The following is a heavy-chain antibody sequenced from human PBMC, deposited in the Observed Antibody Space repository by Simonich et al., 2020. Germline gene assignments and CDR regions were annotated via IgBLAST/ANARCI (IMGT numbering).Heavy chain of an antibody. CDR2: INPTSGGT. CDR1: GYTFTGYY. Sequence: QVQLVQSGAEVKKPGASVKVSCKASGYTFTGYYMHWVRQAPGQGLEWMGWINPTSGGTNYAQKFQGRVTMTRDTSISTAYMELSRLRSDDTAVYYCARGGLGHWYFDLWGRGTLVTVSS. J-gene: IGHJ2*01. D-gene: IGHD6-25*01. V-gene: IGHV1-2*02. CDR3: ARGGLGHWYFDL.